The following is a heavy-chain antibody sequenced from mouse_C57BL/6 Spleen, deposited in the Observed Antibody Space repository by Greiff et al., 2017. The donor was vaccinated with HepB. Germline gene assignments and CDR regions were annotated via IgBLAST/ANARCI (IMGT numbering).Heavy chain of an antibody. CDR1: GYTFTSYW. CDR2: IDPSDSYT. V-gene: IGHV1-50*01. CDR3: ARGGGIDV. J-gene: IGHJ1*03. Sequence: QVQLQQPGAELVKPGASVKLSCKASGYTFTSYWMQWVKQRPGQGLEWIGEIDPSDSYTNYNQKFKGKATLTVDTSSSTPYMQLSSLTSEDSAVYYCARGGGIDVWGTGTTVTVSS.